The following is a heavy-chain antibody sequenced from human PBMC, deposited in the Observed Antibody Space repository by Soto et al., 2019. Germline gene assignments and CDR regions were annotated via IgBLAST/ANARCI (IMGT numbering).Heavy chain of an antibody. Sequence: ASVKVYCKASGYTFTSYYMHWVRQAPGQGLEWMGIINPSGGSTSYAQKFQGRVTMTRDTSTSTVYMELSNLRSEDTAVYYCASAHTRGGRRNSFHPCGQGTLVTVSS. CDR2: INPSGGST. D-gene: IGHD1-1*01. CDR3: ASAHTRGGRRNSFHP. CDR1: GYTFTSYY. J-gene: IGHJ5*02. V-gene: IGHV1-46*01.